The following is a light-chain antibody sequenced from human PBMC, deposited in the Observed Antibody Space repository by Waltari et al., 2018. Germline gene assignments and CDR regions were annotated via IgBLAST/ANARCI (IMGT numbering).Light chain of an antibody. Sequence: QAGLTQPPSVSKGLGQTATLTCTGNNNNVGNQGAAWLQQHQGHPPKLLSYRNNNRPSGISEKFSASRSGNTASLTITGLQPEEEADDYCSAWDSNLSAWVFGGGTKLTVL. V-gene: IGLV10-54*04. CDR1: NNNVGNQG. CDR2: RNN. J-gene: IGLJ3*02. CDR3: SAWDSNLSAWV.